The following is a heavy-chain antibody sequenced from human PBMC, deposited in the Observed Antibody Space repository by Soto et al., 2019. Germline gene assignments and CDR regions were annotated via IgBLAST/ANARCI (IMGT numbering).Heavy chain of an antibody. J-gene: IGHJ2*01. CDR3: ARVLGGTTVTHWYFDL. D-gene: IGHD4-17*01. CDR1: GYTFISYG. Sequence: ASVKVSCKASGYTFISYGITWVRQAPGQGLEWMGWISAYNGNTNYAQKLQGRVIMTTDTSTSTAYMELRSLRSDDTAVYYCARVLGGTTVTHWYFDLWGRGTLVTVSS. V-gene: IGHV1-18*01. CDR2: ISAYNGNT.